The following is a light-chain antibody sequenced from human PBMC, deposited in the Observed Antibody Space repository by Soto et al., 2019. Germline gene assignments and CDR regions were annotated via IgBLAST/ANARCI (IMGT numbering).Light chain of an antibody. CDR1: QSVSSSY. J-gene: IGKJ1*01. V-gene: IGKV3-20*01. CDR3: QQYGSSRT. Sequence: EIVLTQSPGTLSLSQGERATLSCRASQSVSSSYLAWYQQKPGQAPRLLIYGATSRATGIPDRFSGSGSGTDFTLTINRLDPEDFAVYYCQQYGSSRTFGQGTKVEIK. CDR2: GAT.